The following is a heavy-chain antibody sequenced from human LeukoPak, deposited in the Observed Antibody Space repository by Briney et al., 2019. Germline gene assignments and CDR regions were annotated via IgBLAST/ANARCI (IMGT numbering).Heavy chain of an antibody. CDR1: GGSISSYY. J-gene: IGHJ5*02. D-gene: IGHD3-10*01. Sequence: KPSETLSLTCTVSGGSISSYYWSWIRQPAGKGLEWIGRIYTSGSTNYNPSLKSRVTMSVDTSKNQFSLKLSSVTAADTAVYYCARNTWFGASSARPRGPNWFDPWGQGTLVTVSS. V-gene: IGHV4-4*07. CDR3: ARNTWFGASSARPRGPNWFDP. CDR2: IYTSGST.